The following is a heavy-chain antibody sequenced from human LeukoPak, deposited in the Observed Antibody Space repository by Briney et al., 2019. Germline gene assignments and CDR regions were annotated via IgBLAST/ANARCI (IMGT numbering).Heavy chain of an antibody. D-gene: IGHD3-22*01. CDR1: GGSITNYY. J-gene: IGHJ4*02. Sequence: SETLSLTCTVSGGSITNYYWSWIRQPPGKRLEWIGYIYYTGTTDYDPSLKSRVTISLDTSKNQFSLKLSSVTAADTAVYYCGRSGHVHDSTGYLDYWGRGTLVTVSS. CDR3: GRSGHVHDSTGYLDY. CDR2: IYYTGTT. V-gene: IGHV4-59*01.